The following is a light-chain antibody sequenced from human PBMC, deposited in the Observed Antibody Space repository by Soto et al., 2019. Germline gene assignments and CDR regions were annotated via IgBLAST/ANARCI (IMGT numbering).Light chain of an antibody. CDR3: QQFSSYPLT. V-gene: IGKV3-20*01. CDR2: GAS. CDR1: QSVCNNY. Sequence: ESVLTQSPGTLSLSPGERGTHSCGVCQSVCNNYLAWYQQKLGQAPRVLIYGASSRATGIPDRFSGGGSGTDFTLTVSRLEPEDFAVYYCQQFSSYPLTFGGGTKVDI. J-gene: IGKJ4*01.